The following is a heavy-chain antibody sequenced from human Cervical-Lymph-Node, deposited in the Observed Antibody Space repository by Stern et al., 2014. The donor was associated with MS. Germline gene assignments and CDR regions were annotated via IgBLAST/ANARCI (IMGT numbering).Heavy chain of an antibody. J-gene: IGHJ3*02. CDR2: INWKSDSV. CDR1: GFTFDDYA. CDR3: TKDGSSSWTGNAFDI. Sequence: QLVESGGGLVQPGRSLRLSCAASGFTFDDYAMHWVRQVPGKGLEWVSGINWKSDSVAYADSVKGRFTISRDNAKNSLYLQMNSLRAEDTALYYCTKDGSSSWTGNAFDIWGQGTMVTVSS. D-gene: IGHD6-13*01. V-gene: IGHV3-9*01.